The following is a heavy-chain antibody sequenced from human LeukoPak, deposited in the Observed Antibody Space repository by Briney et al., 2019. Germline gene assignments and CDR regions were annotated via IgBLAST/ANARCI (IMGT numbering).Heavy chain of an antibody. J-gene: IGHJ4*02. D-gene: IGHD3-10*01. V-gene: IGHV4-4*02. CDR2: IYHSGST. CDR1: GGSISSSNW. Sequence: SGTLSLTCAVSGGSISSSNWWSWVRQPPGKGLEWIGEIYHSGSTNYNPSLKSRVTISVDKSKNQFSLKLSSVTAADTAVYYCASTWRYGSGMGYFDYWGQGTLVTVSS. CDR3: ASTWRYGSGMGYFDY.